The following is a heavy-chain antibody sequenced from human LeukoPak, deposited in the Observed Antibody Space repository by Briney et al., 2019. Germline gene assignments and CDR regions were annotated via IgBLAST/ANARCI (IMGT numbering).Heavy chain of an antibody. J-gene: IGHJ4*02. CDR1: GGSISSYY. D-gene: IGHD1-26*01. CDR2: IYYSGST. Sequence: SETLSLTCTVSGGSISSYYWSWIRQPPGKGLEWIGYIYYSGSTNYNPSLKSRVTISVDTSKNQFSLKLSSVTAADTAVYYCARDHSGSSRVAYFDYWGQGTLVTVSS. CDR3: ARDHSGSSRVAYFDY. V-gene: IGHV4-59*12.